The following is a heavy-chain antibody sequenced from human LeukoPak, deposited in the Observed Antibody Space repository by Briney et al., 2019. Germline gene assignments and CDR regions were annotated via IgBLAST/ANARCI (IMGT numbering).Heavy chain of an antibody. J-gene: IGHJ4*02. D-gene: IGHD1/OR15-1a*01. CDR3: AGEREHSFDH. CDR2: TYYRSKWYI. CDR1: GDSVSSNSVA. V-gene: IGHV6-1*01. Sequence: SQTLSLTCAVSGDSVSSNSVAWNWIGQTPSRGLEWLGRTYYRSKWYIEYAESVRSRMTINADTSKNQFSLQLNSVSPEDTAVYYCAGEREHSFDHWGQGTLVTVSS.